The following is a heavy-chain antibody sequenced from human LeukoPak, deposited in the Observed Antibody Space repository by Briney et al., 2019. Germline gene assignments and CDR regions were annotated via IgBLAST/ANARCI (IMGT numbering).Heavy chain of an antibody. CDR3: ARGFRWLDY. CDR1: GGSISSYY. J-gene: IGHJ4*02. D-gene: IGHD4-23*01. CDR2: IYYSGST. V-gene: IGHV4-59*01. Sequence: PSETLSLTCTVSGGSISSYYWSWIRQPPGKGLEWIGFIYYSGSTNYNPSLKSRVTMSVDTSKNQFSLKLSSVTAVDTAVYYCARGFRWLDYWGQGTLVTVSS.